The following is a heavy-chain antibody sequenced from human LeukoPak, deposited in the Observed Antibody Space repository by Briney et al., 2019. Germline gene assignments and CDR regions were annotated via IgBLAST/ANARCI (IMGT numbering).Heavy chain of an antibody. J-gene: IGHJ4*02. CDR1: GGPFRFYY. V-gene: IGHV4-34*01. CDR2: INHSAST. Sequence: SETLSLTCAVYGGPFRFYYWRWIRQPPVKGLEWIGEINHSASTNYNPSLKSRVTISVDTSKNQFSLKLSSVTAADTAVYYCARRWLHRKGFDYWGQGTLVTVSS. CDR3: ARRWLHRKGFDY. D-gene: IGHD5-24*01.